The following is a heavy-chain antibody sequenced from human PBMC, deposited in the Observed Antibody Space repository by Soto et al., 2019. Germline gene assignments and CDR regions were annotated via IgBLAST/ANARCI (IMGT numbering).Heavy chain of an antibody. CDR2: ISAYNGDT. Sequence: ASVKVSCKASGFTFTTYGISWVRQAPGQGLEWMGWISAYNGDTNYAQKFQGRVTLTTDTSTSTAYMELRSLRSDDTAVYYCARDHNPAVGATPRDYWGQGTLVTVSS. CDR1: GFTFTTYG. J-gene: IGHJ4*02. D-gene: IGHD2-15*01. CDR3: ARDHNPAVGATPRDY. V-gene: IGHV1-18*01.